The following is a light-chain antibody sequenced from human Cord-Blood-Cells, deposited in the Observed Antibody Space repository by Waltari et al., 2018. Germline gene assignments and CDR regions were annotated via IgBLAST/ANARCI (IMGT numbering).Light chain of an antibody. CDR3: QQYNNWPPLT. J-gene: IGKJ4*01. V-gene: IGKV3-15*01. Sequence: DIVMTQSPATLSVSPGERATLSCRASQRVSSNLAWYQQKPGQAPMLLIYGASPRAPGIPARFSGSGSGTEFTLTISSLQSEDFAVYYCQQYNNWPPLTFGGGTKVEIK. CDR1: QRVSSN. CDR2: GAS.